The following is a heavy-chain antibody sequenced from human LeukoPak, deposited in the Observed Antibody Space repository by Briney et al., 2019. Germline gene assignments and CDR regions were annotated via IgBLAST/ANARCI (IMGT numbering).Heavy chain of an antibody. CDR1: GFTFTSSA. J-gene: IGHJ4*02. V-gene: IGHV1-58*01. D-gene: IGHD3-9*01. Sequence: ASVKVSCKASGFTFTSSAVQWVRQARGQRLEWIGWIAVGSGNTNYAQKFQERVTTTRDMSTSTAYMELSSLRSEDTAVYYCAAGGQLRYFDWLLPEPYYFDYWGQGTLVTVSS. CDR2: IAVGSGNT. CDR3: AAGGQLRYFDWLLPEPYYFDY.